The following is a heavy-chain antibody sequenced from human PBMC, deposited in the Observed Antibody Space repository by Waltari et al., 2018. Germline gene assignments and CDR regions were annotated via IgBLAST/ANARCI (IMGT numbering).Heavy chain of an antibody. CDR1: GDLFRTSA. Sequence: QVQLVQSGAEVKKPGSSVNVSCTVSGDLFRTSAMSWVRQSPGQGLEWMGGIIPIFGTPNYAQKFQGRVTITADESTSTAFLELSSLRLEDTAVYYCAREERDVGTEPWSYGLDVWGQGTTVIVSS. CDR2: IIPIFGTP. D-gene: IGHD2-21*02. V-gene: IGHV1-69*01. J-gene: IGHJ6*02. CDR3: AREERDVGTEPWSYGLDV.